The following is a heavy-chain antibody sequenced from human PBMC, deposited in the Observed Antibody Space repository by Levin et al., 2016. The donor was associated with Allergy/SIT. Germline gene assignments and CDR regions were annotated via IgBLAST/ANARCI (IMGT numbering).Heavy chain of an antibody. CDR3: ARDRIYYDLRDDGMNV. CDR2: IIPYLDIA. V-gene: IGHV1-69*04. Sequence: SVKVSCKASGGTFDIFSVSWVRQAPGQGLEWMGRIIPYLDIANYSHKFLGRVTITADKSTATAYMELRSLTPVDTAVYYCARDRIYYDLRDDGMNVWGQGTMVTVSS. CDR1: GGTFDIFS. D-gene: IGHD3-22*01. J-gene: IGHJ6*02.